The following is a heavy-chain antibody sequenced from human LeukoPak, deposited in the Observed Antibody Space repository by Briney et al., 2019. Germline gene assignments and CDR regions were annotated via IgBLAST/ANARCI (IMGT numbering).Heavy chain of an antibody. D-gene: IGHD5-12*01. CDR1: GGSISSYY. J-gene: IGHJ6*02. Sequence: SETLSLTCTVSGGSISSYYWSWIRQPPGKGLEWIGYIYYSGSTNYNPSLKSRVTISVDTSKNQFSLKLSSVTAADTAVYYCARISFGYVGLAEYYYGMDVWGQGTTVTVSS. CDR2: IYYSGST. CDR3: ARISFGYVGLAEYYYGMDV. V-gene: IGHV4-59*01.